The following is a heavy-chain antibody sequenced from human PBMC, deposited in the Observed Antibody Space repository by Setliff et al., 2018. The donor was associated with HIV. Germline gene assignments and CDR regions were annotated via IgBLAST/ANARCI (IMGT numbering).Heavy chain of an antibody. D-gene: IGHD6-6*01. CDR1: GGSISSYY. CDR2: IYYSGTT. V-gene: IGHV4-59*12. CDR3: ARLRVSSSSQTFDH. J-gene: IGHJ4*02. Sequence: PSETLSLTCTVSGGSISSYYWSWIRQPPGKGLEWIGYIYYSGTTHYNPSLKSRAAMSVDTSKNQFSLDLTSVTPADTAVYYCARLRVSSSSQTFDHWGQGILVTVS.